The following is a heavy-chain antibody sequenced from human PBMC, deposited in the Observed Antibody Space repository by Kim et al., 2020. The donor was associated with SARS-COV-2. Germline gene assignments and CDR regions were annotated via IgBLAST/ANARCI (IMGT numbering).Heavy chain of an antibody. V-gene: IGHV3-43*01. D-gene: IGHD5-18*01. CDR3: AKERSSYGLWSGYYYYMDV. J-gene: IGHJ6*03. Sequence: GRFTISRDNSKNSLYLQMNSLRTEDTALYYCAKERSSYGLWSGYYYYMDVWGKGTTVTVSS.